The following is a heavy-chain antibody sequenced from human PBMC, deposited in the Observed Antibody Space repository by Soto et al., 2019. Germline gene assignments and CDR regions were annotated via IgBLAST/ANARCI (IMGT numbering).Heavy chain of an antibody. D-gene: IGHD3-10*01. J-gene: IGHJ5*02. CDR1: GGSISSSSYY. CDR3: ARHARVRSSGALNWFDP. V-gene: IGHV4-39*01. CDR2: IYYSGST. Sequence: QLQLQESGPGLVKPSETLSLTCTLSGGSISSSSYYWGWIRQPPGKGLEWIGSIYYSGSTYYNPSLKSRVTISVDTSKNQFSLKLSSVTAADTAVYYCARHARVRSSGALNWFDPWGQGTLVTVSS.